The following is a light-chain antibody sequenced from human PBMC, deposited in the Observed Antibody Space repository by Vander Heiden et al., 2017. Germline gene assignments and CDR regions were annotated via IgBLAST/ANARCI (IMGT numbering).Light chain of an antibody. CDR3: QQYGSSPFT. CDR1: QSVRSSS. J-gene: IGKJ3*01. V-gene: IGKV3-20*01. Sequence: EILWPQSPGTLSLSPGERATLSCRASQSVRSSSLAWYQQKPGQAPRLLIYGASSRATGIPDRFSGSGSGTDFTLTNSRLEPEDFAVYYCQQYGSSPFTFGPGTKVDIK. CDR2: GAS.